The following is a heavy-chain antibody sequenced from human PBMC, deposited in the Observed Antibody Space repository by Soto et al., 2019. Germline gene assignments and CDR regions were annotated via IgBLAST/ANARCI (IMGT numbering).Heavy chain of an antibody. CDR1: GYTFTSYG. J-gene: IGHJ6*02. Sequence: ASVKVSCKASGYTFTSYGISWVRQAPGQGLEWMGWISAYNGNTNYAQKLQGRVTMTTDTSTSTAYMELRSLRSDDTAVYYCARDTDSYYDILNGYYPFDYSYYGMDVWGHGTTVTVSS. CDR2: ISAYNGNT. V-gene: IGHV1-18*04. CDR3: ARDTDSYYDILNGYYPFDYSYYGMDV. D-gene: IGHD3-9*01.